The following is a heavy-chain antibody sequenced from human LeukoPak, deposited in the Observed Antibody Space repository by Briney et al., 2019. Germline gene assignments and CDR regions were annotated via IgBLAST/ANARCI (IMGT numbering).Heavy chain of an antibody. CDR2: MNPSSGHT. V-gene: IGHV1-8*01. CDR1: GYTFTSYD. CDR3: ARSVGLSVVRRSVDYYYYIDV. Sequence: SVKVSCKASGYTFTSYDINWVRQTTGQVLEWMGWMNPSSGHTGFAQKFQGRLAITRDTSISTAYMELSSLRSEDTAVYYCARSVGLSVVRRSVDYYYYIDVWGKGTTVTVSS. J-gene: IGHJ6*03. D-gene: IGHD3-10*01.